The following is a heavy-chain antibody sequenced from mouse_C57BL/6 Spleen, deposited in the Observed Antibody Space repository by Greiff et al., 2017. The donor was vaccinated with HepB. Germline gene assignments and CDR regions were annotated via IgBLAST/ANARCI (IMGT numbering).Heavy chain of an antibody. D-gene: IGHD3-3*01. V-gene: IGHV5-4*01. J-gene: IGHJ2*01. CDR2: ISDGGSYT. CDR3: ARGDWYFDY. CDR1: GFTFSSYA. Sequence: EVQRVESGGGLVKPGGSLKLSCAASGFTFSSYAMSWVRQTPEKRLEWVATISDGGSYTYYPDNVKGRFTISRDNAKNNLYLQMSHLKSEDTAMYYCARGDWYFDYWGQGTTLTVSS.